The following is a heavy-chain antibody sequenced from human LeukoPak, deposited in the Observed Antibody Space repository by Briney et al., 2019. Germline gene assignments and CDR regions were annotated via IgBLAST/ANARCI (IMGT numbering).Heavy chain of an antibody. V-gene: IGHV3-74*01. CDR1: GFTFSSYW. J-gene: IGHJ4*02. D-gene: IGHD3-16*01. Sequence: GGSLRLFCAASGFTFSSYWMHWVRQAPGKGLVWVSRIISDGSTTSYADSVKGRFTISRDNAKNTLYLQMNSLRAEDTAVYYCTRQLVGEDFDYWGQGTLVTVSS. CDR2: IISDGSTT. CDR3: TRQLVGEDFDY.